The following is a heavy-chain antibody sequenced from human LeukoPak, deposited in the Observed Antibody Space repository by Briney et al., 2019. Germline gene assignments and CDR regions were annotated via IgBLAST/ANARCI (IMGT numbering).Heavy chain of an antibody. D-gene: IGHD1-26*01. J-gene: IGHJ5*02. CDR2: ISLRGRT. CDR1: GGSITTTNF. Sequence: PSETLSLTCGVSGGSITTTNFWSWVRQPPGGGLEWIGEISLRGRTQYNPSLKSRANISIDESKNHLYLSLASVTAADTAVYYCSRESGPYCPFGHWGQGTLVAVTS. CDR3: SRESGPYCPFGH. V-gene: IGHV4-4*02.